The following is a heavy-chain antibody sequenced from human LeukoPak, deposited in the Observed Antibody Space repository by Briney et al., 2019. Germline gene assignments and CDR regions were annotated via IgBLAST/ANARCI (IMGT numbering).Heavy chain of an antibody. V-gene: IGHV5-51*01. J-gene: IGHJ3*02. CDR1: GYIFTTHW. CDR3: ARSPGATIDAFDI. CDR2: IYPGDSDI. Sequence: HGESLKISCKGSGYIFTTHWIGWVRQMPGKGLEWMGIIYPGDSDIKYSPSFQGQVTISADKSISTAYLQWSRLKASDTAIYYCARSPGATIDAFDIWGQGTTVTVSS. D-gene: IGHD1-26*01.